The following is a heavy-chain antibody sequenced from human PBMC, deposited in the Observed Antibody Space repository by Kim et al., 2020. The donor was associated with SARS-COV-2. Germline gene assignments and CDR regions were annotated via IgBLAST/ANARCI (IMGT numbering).Heavy chain of an antibody. CDR2: ISGSGSNK. V-gene: IGHV3-23*01. CDR3: TKESALFSDS. Sequence: GGSLRLSCTASGFTFSSYAMSWVRQAPGMGLEWVSSISGSGSNKYYSDSLKGRLTISRDNSKNTLYLEMHSLKVEDTAFYYCTKESALFSDSRGQGTLVTVSA. CDR1: GFTFSSYA. D-gene: IGHD3-3*01. J-gene: IGHJ4*02.